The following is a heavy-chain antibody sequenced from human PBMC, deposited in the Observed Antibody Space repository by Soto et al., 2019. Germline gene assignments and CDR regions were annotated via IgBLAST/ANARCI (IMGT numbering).Heavy chain of an antibody. J-gene: IGHJ5*02. CDR2: IYWNDDK. V-gene: IGHV2-5*01. D-gene: IGHD3-10*01. CDR1: GFSFSTSGVG. Sequence: QITLKESGPTLVKPTQTLTLTCTFSGFSFSTSGVGVGWIRQPPGKALEWLALIYWNDDKRYSPSLKSRLTITKDTSKNQVVLIMTNMDPLYTSTYYCSSGSFPNWFDPWGQGTLVTVSS. CDR3: SSGSFPNWFDP.